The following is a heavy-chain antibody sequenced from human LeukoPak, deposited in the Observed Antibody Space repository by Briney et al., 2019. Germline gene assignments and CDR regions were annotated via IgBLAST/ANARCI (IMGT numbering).Heavy chain of an antibody. CDR1: GASISNYY. CDR3: ARLGSYHDF. V-gene: IGHV4-4*09. Sequence: SETLSLTCTVSGASISNYYWSWIRQTPEKGLEWMGHIRSSGGSSYYPSLKSRLTLSIDTSRNQLSLKLPSVTAADTAVYFCARLGSYHDFWGQGALVTVSS. D-gene: IGHD1-26*01. CDR2: IRSSGGS. J-gene: IGHJ4*02.